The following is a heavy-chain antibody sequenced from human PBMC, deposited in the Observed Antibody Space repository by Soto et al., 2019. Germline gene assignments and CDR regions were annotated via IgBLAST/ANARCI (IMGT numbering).Heavy chain of an antibody. CDR2: ISTHNGNT. CDR1: FFTSSC. V-gene: IGHV1-18*01. J-gene: IGHJ3*01. CDR3: AREGILGLFDAYDL. Sequence: GPSGKDSCKASFFTSSCVSWVRRAPGQRLEWMGWISTHNGNTIYAQKFQGRVIMTMDTSTTTVYMELRSLRPDDTAVYLCAREGILGLFDAYDLWGQGNNGHRLL. D-gene: IGHD3-3*01.